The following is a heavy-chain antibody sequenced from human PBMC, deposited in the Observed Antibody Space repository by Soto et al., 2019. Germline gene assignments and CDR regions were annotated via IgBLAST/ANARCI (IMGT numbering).Heavy chain of an antibody. CDR3: AISFMFAVAYVDY. V-gene: IGHV4-59*11. J-gene: IGHJ4*02. CDR2: VFYSGST. D-gene: IGHD3-16*02. CDR1: VASINTHY. Sequence: QVQLQESGPGLVKPSETLSLTCTVSVASINTHYWSWIRQSHGKGLEWIGQVFYSGSTNYNPSLRSRVNISIDTSTKQFSLRLTSVTSADTAVYDLAISFMFAVAYVDYWGKGTLVTVSS.